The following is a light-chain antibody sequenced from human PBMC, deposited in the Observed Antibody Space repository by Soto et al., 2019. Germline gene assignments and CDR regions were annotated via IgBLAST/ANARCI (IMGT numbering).Light chain of an antibody. CDR1: QSINGF. J-gene: IGKJ1*01. V-gene: IGKV1-39*01. Sequence: DIQVTQSPSSLSASVGDRVTITCRASQSINGFLNWYQQKPGKAPKLLIYGASSLQSGVPSRFSGSGSGTDFTLTISSLQPEDFATYYCQQSYSTPQTFGQGTKVEIK. CDR3: QQSYSTPQT. CDR2: GAS.